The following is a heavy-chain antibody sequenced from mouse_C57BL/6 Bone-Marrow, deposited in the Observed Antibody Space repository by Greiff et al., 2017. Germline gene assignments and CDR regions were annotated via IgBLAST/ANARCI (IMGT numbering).Heavy chain of an antibody. J-gene: IGHJ3*01. D-gene: IGHD1-1*01. CDR2: IYPGSGSN. CDR3: ARGANYGDFAY. V-gene: IGHV1-55*01. Sequence: QVQLQQPGAELVKPGASVKMSCKASGYTFTSYWITWVKQRPGQGLEWIGDIYPGSGSNNYTEQVKSQVTLTVDTSDSTAFLQLSSLTSEDSAVYYCARGANYGDFAYWGQGTLVTVSA. CDR1: GYTFTSYW.